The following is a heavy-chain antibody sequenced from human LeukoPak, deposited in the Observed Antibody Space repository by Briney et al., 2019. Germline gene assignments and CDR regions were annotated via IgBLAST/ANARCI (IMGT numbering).Heavy chain of an antibody. J-gene: IGHJ6*02. CDR3: ARDEADIVATMVYYGMDV. Sequence: GGSLRLSCAASGFTFSNYNTNWVRQAPGKGLEWVSYISSSSSTIYYADSVKGRFTISRDNAKNSLYLQMNSLRDEDTAVYYCARDEADIVATMVYYGMDVWGQGTTVTFSS. CDR1: GFTFSNYN. D-gene: IGHD5-12*01. V-gene: IGHV3-48*02. CDR2: ISSSSSTI.